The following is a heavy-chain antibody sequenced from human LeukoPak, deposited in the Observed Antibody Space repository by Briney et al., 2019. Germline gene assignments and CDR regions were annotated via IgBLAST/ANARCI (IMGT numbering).Heavy chain of an antibody. D-gene: IGHD3-9*01. CDR2: ISSSSSTI. V-gene: IGHV3-48*04. J-gene: IGHJ4*02. Sequence: PGGSLRLSCAASGFTFSSYSMNWVRQAPGKGLEWVSYISSSSSTIYYADSVKGRFTISRDNAKNSLYLQMDSLRAEDTALYYCAKAPYIDEEYSYFEYWGQGTLVTVSS. CDR1: GFTFSSYS. CDR3: AKAPYIDEEYSYFEY.